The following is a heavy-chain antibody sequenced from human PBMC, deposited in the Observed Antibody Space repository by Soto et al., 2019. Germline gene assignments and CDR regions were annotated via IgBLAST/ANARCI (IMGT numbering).Heavy chain of an antibody. V-gene: IGHV4-39*01. Sequence: PSETLSRTCSVSGGSISSSSHYWGWISQSPGKGLDWIGSIYYRGSAYYNPSLKSRVTISVDTSKNQFSLKLRSVTAADTSVYYCARHPGIAAHFDFWGQGTLVTVS. CDR3: ARHPGIAAHFDF. CDR2: IYYRGSA. J-gene: IGHJ4*02. CDR1: GGSISSSSHY. D-gene: IGHD6-13*01.